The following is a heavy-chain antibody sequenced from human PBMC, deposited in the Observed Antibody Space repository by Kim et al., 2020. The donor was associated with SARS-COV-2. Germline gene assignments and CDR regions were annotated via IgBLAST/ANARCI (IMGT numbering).Heavy chain of an antibody. Sequence: SETLSLTCAVYGGSFSGYYWSWIRQPPGKGLEWIGEINHSGSTNYNPSLKSRVTISVDTSKNQFSLKLSSVTAADTAVYYCASLGEWDDYWGQGTLVTVSS. V-gene: IGHV4-34*01. CDR3: ASLGEWDDY. CDR2: INHSGST. CDR1: GGSFSGYY. D-gene: IGHD1-26*01. J-gene: IGHJ4*02.